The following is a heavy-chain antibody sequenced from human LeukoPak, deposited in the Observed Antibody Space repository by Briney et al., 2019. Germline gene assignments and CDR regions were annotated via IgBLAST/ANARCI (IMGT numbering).Heavy chain of an antibody. CDR3: ASGGRNGDNWFDP. Sequence: PGRSLRLSCAASGFTFDDYAMHWVRQAPGKGLEWVSGISWNSGSIGYADSVKGRFTISRDSAKNSLYLQMNSLRAEDTALYYCASGGRNGDNWFDPWGQGTLVTVSS. D-gene: IGHD1-1*01. CDR1: GFTFDDYA. V-gene: IGHV3-9*01. J-gene: IGHJ5*02. CDR2: ISWNSGSI.